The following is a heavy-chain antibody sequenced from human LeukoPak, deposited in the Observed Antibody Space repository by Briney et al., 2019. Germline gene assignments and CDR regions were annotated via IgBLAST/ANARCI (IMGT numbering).Heavy chain of an antibody. Sequence: KPSETLSLTCTVSGGSISSYYWSWIRQPPGKGLEWIGYIYYSGSTNYNPSLKSRVTISVDTSKNQFSLKLSSVTAADTAVYYCARVTIFGVVDDYYYGMDVWGQGTTVTVSS. V-gene: IGHV4-59*01. CDR1: GGSISSYY. CDR2: IYYSGST. D-gene: IGHD3-3*01. J-gene: IGHJ6*02. CDR3: ARVTIFGVVDDYYYGMDV.